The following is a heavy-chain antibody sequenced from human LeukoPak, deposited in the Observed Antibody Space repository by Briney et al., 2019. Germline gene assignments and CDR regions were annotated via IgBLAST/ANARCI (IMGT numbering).Heavy chain of an antibody. Sequence: ASVKVSCKASGYTFTGYYMHWVRQAPGQGLEWMGWINPNSGGTNYAQKFQGRVTMTRDTSISTAYMELSRLRSDDTAVYYCARDRFASIAAAGPPGTEAFDIWGQGTMVTVSS. CDR2: INPNSGGT. V-gene: IGHV1-2*02. CDR3: ARDRFASIAAAGPPGTEAFDI. J-gene: IGHJ3*02. CDR1: GYTFTGYY. D-gene: IGHD6-13*01.